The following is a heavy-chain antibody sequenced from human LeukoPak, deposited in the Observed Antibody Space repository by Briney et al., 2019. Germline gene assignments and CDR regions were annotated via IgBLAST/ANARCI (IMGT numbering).Heavy chain of an antibody. CDR1: GYTFTSYG. CDR2: IIPIFGTA. CDR3: ARGRILTGYSYWGY. Sequence: SVKVSCKASGYTFTSYGISWVRQAPGQGLGWMGGIIPIFGTANYAQKFQGRVTITADESTSTAYMELSSLRSEDTAVYYCARGRILTGYSYWGYWGQGTLVTVSS. V-gene: IGHV1-69*13. D-gene: IGHD3-9*01. J-gene: IGHJ4*02.